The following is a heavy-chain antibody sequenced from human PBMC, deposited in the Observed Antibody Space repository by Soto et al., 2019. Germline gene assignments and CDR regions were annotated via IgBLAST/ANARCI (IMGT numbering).Heavy chain of an antibody. CDR3: ASSHDDYDSSGYFPAPFDY. J-gene: IGHJ4*02. D-gene: IGHD3-22*01. CDR1: GGTFSSYA. CDR2: IIPIFGTA. V-gene: IGHV1-69*13. Sequence: SVKVSCKASGGTFSSYAISWVRQAPGQGLEWMGGIIPIFGTANYAQKFQGRVTITADESTSTAYMELSSLRSEDTAVYYCASSHDDYDSSGYFPAPFDYWGQGTLVTVSA.